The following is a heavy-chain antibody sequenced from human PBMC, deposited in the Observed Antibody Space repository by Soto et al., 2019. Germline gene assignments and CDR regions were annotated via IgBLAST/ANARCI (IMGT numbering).Heavy chain of an antibody. CDR3: ARADYEILTGSYAMDV. J-gene: IGHJ6*02. CDR2: VSTNGAT. V-gene: IGHV4-4*07. CDR1: DDFISSYY. Sequence: SETLSLTCTVSDDFISSYYWNWIRQPAGKGLEWIGRVSTNGATNYNPSLEGRVTMSVDTSKNQFSLKLTSVTAADTAVYFCARADYEILTGSYAMDVWGQGXTVTV. D-gene: IGHD3-9*01.